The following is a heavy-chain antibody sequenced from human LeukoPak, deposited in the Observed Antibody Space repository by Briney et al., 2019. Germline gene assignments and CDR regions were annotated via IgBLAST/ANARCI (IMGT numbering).Heavy chain of an antibody. D-gene: IGHD3-10*01. CDR3: AKPLRRGVMRVLDY. V-gene: IGHV3-23*01. Sequence: PGGSLRLPCAASGFTFSSYAMSWVRQAPGKGLEWVSAISGSGGSTYYADSVKGRFTISRDNPKNTLYLQMNSLRAEDTAVYYCAKPLRRGVMRVLDYWGQGTLVTVSS. CDR1: GFTFSSYA. J-gene: IGHJ4*02. CDR2: ISGSGGST.